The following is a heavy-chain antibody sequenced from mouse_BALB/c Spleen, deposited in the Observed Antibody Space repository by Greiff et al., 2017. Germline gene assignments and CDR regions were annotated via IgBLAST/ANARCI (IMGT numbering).Heavy chain of an antibody. D-gene: IGHD2-14*01. V-gene: IGHV2-2*02. CDR2: IWSGGST. J-gene: IGHJ2*01. Sequence: VKLQESGPGLVQPSQSLSITCTVSGFSLTSYGVHWVRQSPGKGLEWLGVIWSGGSTDYNAAFISRLSISTDNSKSQVFFKMNSLQANDTAIYYCARMGGYDKEYYFDYWGQGTTLTVSS. CDR1: GFSLTSYG. CDR3: ARMGGYDKEYYFDY.